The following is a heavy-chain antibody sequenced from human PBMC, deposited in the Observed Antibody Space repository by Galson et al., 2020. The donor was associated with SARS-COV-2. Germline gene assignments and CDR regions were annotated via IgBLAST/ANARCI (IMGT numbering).Heavy chain of an antibody. CDR1: GFTFGDNA. D-gene: IGHD3-3*01. J-gene: IGHJ4*02. Sequence: GGSLSLSCTASGFTFGDNAMSWFGQAPGKGLEWVGFIRSKAYGGTTEYAASVKGRFTISRDDSKSIAYLQMNSLKTEDTAVYYCTRDDFWSGYTNYWGQGTLVTVSS. CDR3: TRDDFWSGYTNY. CDR2: IRSKAYGGTT. V-gene: IGHV3-49*03.